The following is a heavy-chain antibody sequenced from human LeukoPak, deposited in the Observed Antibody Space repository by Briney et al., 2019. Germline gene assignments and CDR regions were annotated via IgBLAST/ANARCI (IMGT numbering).Heavy chain of an antibody. CDR3: AKDRAGYYMDV. Sequence: PGGSLRLSCATSGFTFSDFPMSWVRQAPGKGLEWVSGISGSGGSTYYADSVKGRFTVSRDTSKNTLYLQMNSLRAEDTALYYCAKDRAGYYMDVWGKGTTVTVSS. CDR1: GFTFSDFP. V-gene: IGHV3-23*01. D-gene: IGHD3-10*01. J-gene: IGHJ6*03. CDR2: ISGSGGST.